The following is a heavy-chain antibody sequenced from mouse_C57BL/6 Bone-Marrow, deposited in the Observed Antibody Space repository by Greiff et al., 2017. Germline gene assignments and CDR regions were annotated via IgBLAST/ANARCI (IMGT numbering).Heavy chain of an antibody. Sequence: EVQLVESGAELVRPGASVKLSCTASGFNIKDDYIHWVKQRPEQGLEWIGWIDPEIGGTDYASKFQGKATITSDTSSNTAYLQLRRLTSDDTAVYYCATFDGNYFDFGGQGTPLTVAS. D-gene: IGHD1-1*01. CDR1: GFNIKDDY. J-gene: IGHJ2*01. V-gene: IGHV14-4*01. CDR2: IDPEIGGT. CDR3: ATFDGNYFDF.